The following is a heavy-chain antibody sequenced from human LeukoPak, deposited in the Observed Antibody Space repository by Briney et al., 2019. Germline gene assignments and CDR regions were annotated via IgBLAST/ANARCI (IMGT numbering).Heavy chain of an antibody. D-gene: IGHD2-15*01. CDR1: GFTFSDYY. CDR2: ISSSSNYT. J-gene: IGHJ4*02. CDR3: ARGSVHCSGGSCYLDY. Sequence: PGGSLRLSCAASGFTFSDYYMSWIRQAPGKGLEWVSYISSSSNYTNYADSVKGRFTISRDNAKNSLYLQMNSLRAEDTAVYYCARGSVHCSGGSCYLDYWGQGTLVTVSS. V-gene: IGHV3-11*06.